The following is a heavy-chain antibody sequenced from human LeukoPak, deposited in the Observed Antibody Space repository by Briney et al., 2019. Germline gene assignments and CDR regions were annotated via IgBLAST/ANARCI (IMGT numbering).Heavy chain of an antibody. CDR2: ISAYNGNT. V-gene: IGHV1-18*01. D-gene: IGHD3-3*01. Sequence: GASVKVSCKASGYTFTSYGISWVRQAPGQGLEWMGWISAYNGNTNYAQKLQGRVTMTTDTSTSTAYMELRSLRSDDTAVYYCARNGDDFWSGYWFDPWGQGTLVTVSS. CDR1: GYTFTSYG. J-gene: IGHJ5*02. CDR3: ARNGDDFWSGYWFDP.